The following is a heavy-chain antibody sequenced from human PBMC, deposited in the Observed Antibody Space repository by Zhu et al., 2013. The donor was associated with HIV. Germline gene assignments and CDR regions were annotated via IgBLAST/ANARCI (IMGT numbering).Heavy chain of an antibody. J-gene: IGHJ4*02. Sequence: QVQLVQSGPEVKKPGASVKVSCKASGYTFSSFYIKWVRQVPGQGLEWMGLVHPGHGDTRKAQKFQGRLTMTRDTSTNTVYMELSSLRSEDTGMYYCAKDNSGSLEYWGQGTLVTVSS. CDR2: VHPGHGDT. V-gene: IGHV1-46*01. CDR1: GYTFSSFY. D-gene: IGHD3-22*01. CDR3: AKDNSGSLEY.